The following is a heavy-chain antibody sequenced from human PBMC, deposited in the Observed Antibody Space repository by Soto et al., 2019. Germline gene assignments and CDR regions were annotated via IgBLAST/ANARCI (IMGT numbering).Heavy chain of an antibody. J-gene: IGHJ6*03. CDR2: IWYDGSSK. D-gene: IGHD3-3*01. CDR1: GFTFSSYG. Sequence: GGSLRLSCAASGFTFSSYGMHWVRQAPGKGLEWVAVIWYDGSSKYYADSVKGRFTISRDNSKNTLYLQMNSLRAEDTAVYYCAKSGLRVVRANYYYYYMDVWGKGTTVTVSS. CDR3: AKSGLRVVRANYYYYYMDV. V-gene: IGHV3-33*06.